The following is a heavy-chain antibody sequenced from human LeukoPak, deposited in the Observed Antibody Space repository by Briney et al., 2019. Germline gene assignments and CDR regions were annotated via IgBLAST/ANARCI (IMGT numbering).Heavy chain of an antibody. CDR1: GGSISDYY. V-gene: IGHV4-59*01. CDR3: AIEFSDAFDM. J-gene: IGHJ3*02. Sequence: KPSETLSLTCAVSGGSISDYYWSWIRQPPGKGPEWIGYIYYSGSTNYNPSLKSRVTISVDTSKNQFSLKLSSVTAADTAVYYCAIEFSDAFDMWGQGTMVTVSS. CDR2: IYYSGST.